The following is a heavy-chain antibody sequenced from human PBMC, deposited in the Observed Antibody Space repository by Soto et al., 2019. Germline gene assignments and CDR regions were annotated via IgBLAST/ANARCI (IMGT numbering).Heavy chain of an antibody. CDR3: ARGRSYGSGSYYYYYYYYGMDV. Sequence: ASVKVSCKASGYTFTSYYMHWVRQAPGQGLEWMGIINPSGGSTSYAQKFQGRVTMTRDTSTSTVYMELSSLRSEDTAVYYCARGRSYGSGSYYYYYYYYGMDVWGQGTTVTVSS. CDR1: GYTFTSYY. D-gene: IGHD3-10*01. J-gene: IGHJ6*02. CDR2: INPSGGST. V-gene: IGHV1-46*03.